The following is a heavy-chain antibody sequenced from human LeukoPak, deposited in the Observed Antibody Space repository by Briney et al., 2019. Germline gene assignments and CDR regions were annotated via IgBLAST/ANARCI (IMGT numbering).Heavy chain of an antibody. V-gene: IGHV3-48*01. CDR1: GFTFSSYS. D-gene: IGHD2-8*01. CDR3: AKARMVYAFDY. J-gene: IGHJ4*02. Sequence: PGGSLRLSCAASGFTFSSYSMNWVRQAPGKGLEWVSYISSGSSTIYYADSVKGRFTISRDNSKNTLYLQMNSLRAEDTAVYYCAKARMVYAFDYWGQGTPVTVSS. CDR2: ISSGSSTI.